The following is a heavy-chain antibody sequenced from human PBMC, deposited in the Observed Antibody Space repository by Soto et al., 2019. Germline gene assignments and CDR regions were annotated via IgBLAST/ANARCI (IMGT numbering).Heavy chain of an antibody. J-gene: IGHJ4*02. V-gene: IGHV3-30-3*01. CDR3: ARDPVAYCGGDCRTFDY. Sequence: QVQLVESGGGVVQPGRSLRLSCAASGFTFSSYAMHWVRQAPGKGLEWVSVISYDGSNKYYADSVKGRFTISRDNSKNTLYLQMNSLRADDRAVYYCARDPVAYCGGDCRTFDYWGQGTLVTVSS. CDR1: GFTFSSYA. D-gene: IGHD2-21*02. CDR2: ISYDGSNK.